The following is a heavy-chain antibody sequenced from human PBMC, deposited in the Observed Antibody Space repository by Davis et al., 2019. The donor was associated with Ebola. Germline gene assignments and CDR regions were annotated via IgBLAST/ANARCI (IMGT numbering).Heavy chain of an antibody. V-gene: IGHV1-3*01. CDR3: ARGGWLVPSTNYIDY. Sequence: ASVKVSCKTSGYIFTSYVIHWVRQAPGQRPEWMGWINAHNGDREYSQKLQDRVTISRDSSASTAYMELRSLTSEDTALYFCARGGWLVPSTNYIDYWGQGTLVTVSS. D-gene: IGHD6-19*01. CDR2: INAHNGDR. J-gene: IGHJ4*02. CDR1: GYIFTSYV.